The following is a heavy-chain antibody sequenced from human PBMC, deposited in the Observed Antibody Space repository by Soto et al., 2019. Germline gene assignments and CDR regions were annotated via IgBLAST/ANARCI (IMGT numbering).Heavy chain of an antibody. CDR3: ANLPLYGSGFDC. CDR2: ISWNGAAT. V-gene: IGHV3-9*01. J-gene: IGHJ4*02. Sequence: QAPGKGLEWVSGISWNGAATGYMNSVKGRFSISRDNTKNTLYLQMNSLRSEDTAVYYCANLPLYGSGFDCWGQGTLVTVSS. D-gene: IGHD3-10*01.